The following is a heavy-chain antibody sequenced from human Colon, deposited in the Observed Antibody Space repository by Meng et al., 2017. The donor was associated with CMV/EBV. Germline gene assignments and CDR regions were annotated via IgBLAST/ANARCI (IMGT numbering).Heavy chain of an antibody. CDR2: INHSGST. CDR1: GGSFSGYY. Sequence: QAQLQQSGAGLFTLSATLSLTCAVFGGSFSGYYWSWIRQPPGKGLEWIGEINHSGSTNYNPSLKSRVTISVDTSKNQFSLKLSSVTAADTAVYYCARKWELGAFDIWGQGTMVTVSS. CDR3: ARKWELGAFDI. V-gene: IGHV4-34*01. D-gene: IGHD1-26*01. J-gene: IGHJ3*02.